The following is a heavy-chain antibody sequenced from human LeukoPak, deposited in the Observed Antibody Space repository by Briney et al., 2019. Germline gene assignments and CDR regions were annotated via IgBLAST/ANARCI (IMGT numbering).Heavy chain of an antibody. CDR3: AKGADYGDYNLGH. J-gene: IGHJ4*02. D-gene: IGHD4-17*01. V-gene: IGHV3-23*01. Sequence: GGSLRLSCAASGFTVSSNYMSWVRQAPGKGLEWVSAISGSGGSTYYADSVKGRFTISRDNSKNTLYLQMNSLRAEDTAVYYCAKGADYGDYNLGHWGQGTLVTVSS. CDR2: ISGSGGST. CDR1: GFTVSSNY.